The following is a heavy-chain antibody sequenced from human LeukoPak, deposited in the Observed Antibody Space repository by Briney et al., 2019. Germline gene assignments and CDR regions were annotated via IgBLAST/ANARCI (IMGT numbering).Heavy chain of an antibody. J-gene: IGHJ4*02. Sequence: GGSLRLSCAASGFTFSSYSMNWVRQAPGKGLEWVSYISSSSTIYYADSVKGRFTISRDNAKNSLYLQMNSLRAEDTAVYYCSTSPSFGSSWYQFNYWGQGTLVTVSS. CDR2: ISSSSTI. D-gene: IGHD6-13*01. V-gene: IGHV3-48*04. CDR1: GFTFSSYS. CDR3: STSPSFGSSWYQFNY.